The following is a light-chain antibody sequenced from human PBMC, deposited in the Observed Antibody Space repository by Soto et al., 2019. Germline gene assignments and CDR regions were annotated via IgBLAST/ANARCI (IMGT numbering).Light chain of an antibody. V-gene: IGKV1-39*01. CDR1: QSISSH. Sequence: DIQMTQSPSPLSASVGDRVTITCRASQSISSHLNWYQQKSGKAPKLLIYSASSLQSGVPSRFSGSGSGTDFTLTISSLQPEDVATYYCQQSYNTPRTFGQGTRVEIK. J-gene: IGKJ1*01. CDR3: QQSYNTPRT. CDR2: SAS.